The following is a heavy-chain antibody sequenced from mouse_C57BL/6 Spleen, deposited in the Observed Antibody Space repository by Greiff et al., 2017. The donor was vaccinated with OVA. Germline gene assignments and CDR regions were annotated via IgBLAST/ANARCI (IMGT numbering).Heavy chain of an antibody. CDR3: ARWLLGSYYFDY. D-gene: IGHD2-3*01. V-gene: IGHV1-20*01. CDR2: INPYNGDT. CDR1: GYSFTGYF. Sequence: VHVKQSGPELVKPGDSVKISCKASGYSFTGYFMNWVMQSHGKSLEWIGRINPYNGDTFYNQKFKGKATLTVDKSSSTAHMELRSLTSEDSAVYYCARWLLGSYYFDYWGQGTTLTVSS. J-gene: IGHJ2*01.